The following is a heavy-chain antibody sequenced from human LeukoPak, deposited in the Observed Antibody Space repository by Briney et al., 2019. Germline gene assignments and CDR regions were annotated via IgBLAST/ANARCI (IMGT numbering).Heavy chain of an antibody. CDR3: ARVNLYYYYMDV. CDR2: ISHSGIT. V-gene: IGHV4-34*01. Sequence: SETLSLTCAVYGGSFSGYNWTWIRQPPGQGLEWIGEISHSGITKYNPSLKSRVTISVDTSKNQFSLKLSSVTAADTAVYYCARVNLYYYYMDVWGKGTTVTISS. CDR1: GGSFSGYN. J-gene: IGHJ6*03.